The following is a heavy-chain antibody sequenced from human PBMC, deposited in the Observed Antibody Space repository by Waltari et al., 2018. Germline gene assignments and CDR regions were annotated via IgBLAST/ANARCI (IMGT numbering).Heavy chain of an antibody. CDR1: GYTFTGYY. J-gene: IGHJ5*02. CDR3: ARGIRVVATAGGANWFDP. D-gene: IGHD5-12*01. V-gene: IGHV1-2*06. Sequence: QVQLVQSGAEVKKPGASVKVSSKASGYTFTGYYMHWVRQAPGQGLEWMGRINPNSGGTNYAQKFQGRVTMTRDTSISTAYMELSRLRSDDTAVYYCARGIRVVATAGGANWFDPWGQGTLVTGSS. CDR2: INPNSGGT.